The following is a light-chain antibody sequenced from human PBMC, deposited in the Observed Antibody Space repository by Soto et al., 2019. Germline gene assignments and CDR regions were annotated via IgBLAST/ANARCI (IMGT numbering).Light chain of an antibody. V-gene: IGKV3-11*01. J-gene: IGKJ1*01. Sequence: EIVLTQSPATLSSFPGDRVTLSCRASQYINTRLAWYQHRPGQAPRLLIYQTSLRAAGIPARFSASGSGTDFTLTISDVQPEDFALYYCHQRQSWPRTFGQGPKWIS. CDR1: QYINTR. CDR2: QTS. CDR3: HQRQSWPRT.